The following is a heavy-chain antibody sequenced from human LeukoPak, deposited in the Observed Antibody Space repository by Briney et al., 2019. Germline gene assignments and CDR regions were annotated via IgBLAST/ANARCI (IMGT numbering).Heavy chain of an antibody. D-gene: IGHD3-22*01. V-gene: IGHV1-69*06. J-gene: IGHJ4*02. CDR1: GGTFTSYA. Sequence: ASVKVSCKASGGTFTSYAISWVRQAPGEGLEWMGGIIPKAATPNYSQKFQGRVTISADKSTSTAYMELSRLTSEGTAVYYCAREQQGKYYDINNSIEYYFDYWGQGTPVTVSS. CDR2: IIPKAATP. CDR3: AREQQGKYYDINNSIEYYFDY.